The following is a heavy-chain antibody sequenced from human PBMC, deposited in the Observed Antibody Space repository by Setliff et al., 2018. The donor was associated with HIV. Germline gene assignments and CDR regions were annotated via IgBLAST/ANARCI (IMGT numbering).Heavy chain of an antibody. D-gene: IGHD3-22*01. Sequence: SETLSLTCTVSGGSIRSFFWSWIRQPPGKGLEWIGHIYTSGSTNYNPSLKSRATMSVDTSKNQFSLNLSSVTAADTALYYCASLFHDTSAPWLYYFDYWGQGTLVTVSS. J-gene: IGHJ4*02. CDR1: GGSIRSFF. V-gene: IGHV4-4*08. CDR3: ASLFHDTSAPWLYYFDY. CDR2: IYTSGST.